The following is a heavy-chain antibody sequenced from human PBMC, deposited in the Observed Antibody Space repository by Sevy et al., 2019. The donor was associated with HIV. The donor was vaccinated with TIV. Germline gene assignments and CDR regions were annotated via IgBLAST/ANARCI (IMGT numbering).Heavy chain of an antibody. CDR3: AREPRDSGYDFLFGY. J-gene: IGHJ4*02. CDR1: GFTFSSYA. CDR2: ISYDGSNK. Sequence: GGSLRLSCAASGFTFSSYAMHWVRQAPGKGLEWVAVISYDGSNKYYADSVKGRFTISRDNSKNTLYLQMNSLRAEDTAVYYCAREPRDSGYDFLFGYWGQGTLVTVSS. V-gene: IGHV3-30*04. D-gene: IGHD5-12*01.